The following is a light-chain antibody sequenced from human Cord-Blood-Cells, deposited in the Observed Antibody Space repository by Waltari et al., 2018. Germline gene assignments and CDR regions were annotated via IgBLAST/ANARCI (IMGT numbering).Light chain of an antibody. CDR2: EVS. Sequence: QSALTQPASVSGSPGQSITIPCTGTSRDVGGYHYFSRYQQHPGKAPKLMIYEVSNRPSGVSNRFSGSKSGNTASLTISGLQAEDEADYYCSSYTSSSTLNVVFGGGTKLTVL. CDR1: SRDVGGYHY. J-gene: IGLJ2*01. CDR3: SSYTSSSTLNVV. V-gene: IGLV2-14*01.